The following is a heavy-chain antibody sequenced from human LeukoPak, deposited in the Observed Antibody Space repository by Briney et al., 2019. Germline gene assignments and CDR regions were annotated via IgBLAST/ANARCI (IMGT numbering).Heavy chain of an antibody. Sequence: ASVKVSCKASGGTFSSYAISWVRQATGQGLEWMGWMNPNSGNTGYAQKFQGRVTITRNTSISTAYMELSSLRSEDTAVYYCARGITIFGVVIIRYFDYWGQGTLVTVSS. J-gene: IGHJ4*02. CDR3: ARGITIFGVVIIRYFDY. CDR2: MNPNSGNT. V-gene: IGHV1-8*03. CDR1: GGTFSSYA. D-gene: IGHD3-3*01.